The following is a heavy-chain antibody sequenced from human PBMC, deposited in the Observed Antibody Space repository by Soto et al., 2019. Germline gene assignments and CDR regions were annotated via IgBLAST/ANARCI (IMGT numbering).Heavy chain of an antibody. Sequence: SETLSLTCTVSGGSTSSDYWSWIRQPPGKGLEWIGNIYSSGSTNYNPSLKSRVTISEDTSNNQFSLKLNSVTAADTAVYYCARAIAGYSYGAYYYYYMDVWGKGTTVTVSS. J-gene: IGHJ6*03. CDR2: IYSSGST. CDR3: ARAIAGYSYGAYYYYYMDV. D-gene: IGHD5-18*01. CDR1: GGSTSSDY. V-gene: IGHV4-4*08.